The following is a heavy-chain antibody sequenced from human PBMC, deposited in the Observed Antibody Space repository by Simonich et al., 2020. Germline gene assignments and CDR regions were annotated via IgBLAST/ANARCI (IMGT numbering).Heavy chain of an antibody. J-gene: IGHJ4*02. D-gene: IGHD1-1*01. CDR3: ARANERDY. V-gene: IGHV3-21*01. Sequence: EVQLVESGGGLVKPGGSLRLSCSASGFTFSSYSMNWVRQTAEKGSEWFASISISSNYIYYADAVKGRFTISRDNAKNSLYLQMNSLIAEDTAVYYCARANERDYWGQGTLVTVSS. CDR2: ISISSNYI. CDR1: GFTFSSYS.